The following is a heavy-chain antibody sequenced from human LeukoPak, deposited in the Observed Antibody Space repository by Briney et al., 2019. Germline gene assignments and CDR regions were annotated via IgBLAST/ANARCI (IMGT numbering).Heavy chain of an antibody. J-gene: IGHJ3*02. CDR1: GFTFSSYG. CDR3: AKESPELRYAFDI. D-gene: IGHD1-7*01. CDR2: ISYDGSNK. V-gene: IGHV3-30*18. Sequence: PGGSLRLSCAASGFTFSSYGMHWVRQAPGKGLEWVAVISYDGSNKYYADSVKGRFTISRDNSKNTLYLQMNSLRAEDTAVYYCAKESPELRYAFDIWGQGTMVTVSS.